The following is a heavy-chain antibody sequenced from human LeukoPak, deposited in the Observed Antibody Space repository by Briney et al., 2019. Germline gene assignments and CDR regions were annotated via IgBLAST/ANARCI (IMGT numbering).Heavy chain of an antibody. CDR1: GFTFSNYS. J-gene: IGHJ4*02. CDR2: ISSRSSYI. V-gene: IGHV3-21*01. Sequence: GGSLRLSCAASGFTFSNYSMNWARQAPGKGLEWVSSISSRSSYIYYADSVKGRFTISRDNAKNSLYLQMNSLRAEDTAVYYCAKDREGRREKERGDFDYWGQGTLVTVSS. D-gene: IGHD1-1*01. CDR3: AKDREGRREKERGDFDY.